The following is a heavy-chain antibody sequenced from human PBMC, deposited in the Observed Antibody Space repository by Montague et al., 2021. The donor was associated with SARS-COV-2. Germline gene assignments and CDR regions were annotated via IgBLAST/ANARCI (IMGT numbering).Heavy chain of an antibody. CDR3: AHSPIERGF. CDR1: GFSLSTSGVG. J-gene: IGHJ4*02. D-gene: IGHD5-24*01. V-gene: IGHV2-5*02. CDR2: IYWDDGK. Sequence: PALVKPTQTLTLTCTFSGFSLSTSGVGVGWIRQPPGKALEWLALIYWDDGKRYSPSLKTRLTITKDTSKSQVVLRMTNVDPVDTATYYCAHSPIERGFWGQGTLVTVSS.